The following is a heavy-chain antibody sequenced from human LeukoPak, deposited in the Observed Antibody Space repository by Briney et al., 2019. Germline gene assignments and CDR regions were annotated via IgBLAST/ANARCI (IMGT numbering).Heavy chain of an antibody. J-gene: IGHJ4*02. V-gene: IGHV4-38-2*01. CDR3: ASLKPITIFGVVSDY. CDR2: IYHSGST. D-gene: IGHD3-3*01. Sequence: SETLSLTCAVSGHSLSSGYYWGWIRQPPGKGLEWIGSIYHSGSTYYNPSLKSRVTISVDTSKNHISLKLSSVTAADTAVYYCASLKPITIFGVVSDYWGQGTLVTVSS. CDR1: GHSLSSGYY.